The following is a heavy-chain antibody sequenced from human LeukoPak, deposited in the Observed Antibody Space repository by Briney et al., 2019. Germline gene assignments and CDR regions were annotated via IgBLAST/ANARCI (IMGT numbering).Heavy chain of an antibody. J-gene: IGHJ4*02. CDR3: AREMGLNIVATFGY. Sequence: HAGRSLRLSCAASGFTFSNYGMHWVRQAPGKGLEWVALIWYDGSNKYYADSVQGRSIISRDNSKNTLYLQMNSLRAEDTAVYYCAREMGLNIVATFGYWGQGTLVTVSS. D-gene: IGHD5-12*01. CDR1: GFTFSNYG. V-gene: IGHV3-33*01. CDR2: IWYDGSNK.